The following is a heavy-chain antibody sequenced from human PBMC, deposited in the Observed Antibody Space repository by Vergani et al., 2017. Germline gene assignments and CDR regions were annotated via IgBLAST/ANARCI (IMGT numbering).Heavy chain of an antibody. CDR1: GGSFSGYY. V-gene: IGHV4-34*01. D-gene: IGHD2-15*01. J-gene: IGHJ6*02. CDR3: ARGLTVVVVAATRGMDV. CDR2: INHSGST. Sequence: QVQLQQWGAGLLKPSETLSLPCAVYGGSFSGYYLSWIRQPPGKGLEWIGEINHSGSTNYNPSLKSRVTISVDTTKNQFPLKLSSVTAADTAVYYCARGLTVVVVAATRGMDVWGQGTTVTVSS.